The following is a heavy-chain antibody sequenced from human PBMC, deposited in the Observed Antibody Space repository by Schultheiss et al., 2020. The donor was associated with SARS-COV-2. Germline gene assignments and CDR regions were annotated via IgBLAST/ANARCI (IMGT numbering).Heavy chain of an antibody. D-gene: IGHD6-19*01. V-gene: IGHV3-74*01. CDR1: GFTFSSYW. Sequence: GGSLRLSCAASGFTFSSYWMHWVRQAPGKGLVWVSRINSDGITTNYADSVKGRFTISRDNAKNTLYLQMNSLRAEDTAVYYCAKDREWLVLGDWGQGTLVTVSS. J-gene: IGHJ4*02. CDR2: INSDGITT. CDR3: AKDREWLVLGD.